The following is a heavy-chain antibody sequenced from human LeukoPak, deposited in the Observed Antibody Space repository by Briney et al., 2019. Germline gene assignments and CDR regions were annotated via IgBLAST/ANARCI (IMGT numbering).Heavy chain of an antibody. D-gene: IGHD4-11*01. CDR1: GYSFTGYY. Sequence: ASVKVSCKASGYSFTGYYMHWVRQAPGQGLEWMGWINPDSGGTNYALKFQGRVTMTRDTSITTAYMELSRLTSDDTAVYYCASGYSDYADYYNYYMDVWGKGTTVTVSS. J-gene: IGHJ6*03. CDR2: INPDSGGT. V-gene: IGHV1-2*02. CDR3: ASGYSDYADYYNYYMDV.